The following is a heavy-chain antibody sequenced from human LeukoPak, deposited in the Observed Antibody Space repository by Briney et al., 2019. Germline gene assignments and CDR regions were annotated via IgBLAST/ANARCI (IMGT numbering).Heavy chain of an antibody. Sequence: SETLSLTCAVYGGSFSGYYWSWIRQPPGKGLEWIGKINHSGSTNYNPSLKSRVTISVDTSKNQFSLKLSSVTAADTAVYYCARGGRHSHGPRPFDYWGQGTLVTVSS. D-gene: IGHD5-18*01. CDR1: GGSFSGYY. CDR2: INHSGST. J-gene: IGHJ4*02. V-gene: IGHV4-34*01. CDR3: ARGGRHSHGPRPFDY.